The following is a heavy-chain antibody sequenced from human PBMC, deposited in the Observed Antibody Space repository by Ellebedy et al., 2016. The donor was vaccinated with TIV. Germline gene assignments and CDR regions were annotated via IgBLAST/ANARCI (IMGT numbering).Heavy chain of an antibody. CDR3: AREGEKTVMALNY. J-gene: IGHJ4*02. Sequence: MPSETLSLTCTVSGGSISSGAFYWTWIRQQPGKGLEWIGNIYYSGSTYYRPSLKTRVTISLHTSNNQFSLRLNSVTAADTDVSYCAREGEKTVMALNYWGQGTLVTVSS. D-gene: IGHD5-18*01. CDR1: GGSISSGAFY. CDR2: IYYSGST. V-gene: IGHV4-31*03.